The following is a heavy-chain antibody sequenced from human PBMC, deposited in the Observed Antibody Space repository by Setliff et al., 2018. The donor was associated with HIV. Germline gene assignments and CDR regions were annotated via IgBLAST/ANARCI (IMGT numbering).Heavy chain of an antibody. CDR1: GGSIISYY. J-gene: IGHJ4*02. Sequence: NPSETLSLTCTVSGGSIISYYWSWIRQPPGKGLEWIGYIYYSGSTTYNPSLKSRVTISVDTSKNQFSLKLSSVTAADTAVYYCARDRLDGYNSGFDYWGQGTLVTVSS. CDR2: IYYSGST. V-gene: IGHV4-59*01. D-gene: IGHD5-12*01. CDR3: ARDRLDGYNSGFDY.